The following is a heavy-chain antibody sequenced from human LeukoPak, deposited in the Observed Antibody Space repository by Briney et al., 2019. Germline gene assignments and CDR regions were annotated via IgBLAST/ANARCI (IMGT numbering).Heavy chain of an antibody. CDR3: ASEYSSSWYVAY. CDR1: GGSISSGDYY. CDR2: IYYSGST. Sequence: PSETLSLTCSVSGGSISSGDYYWSWIRQPPGKGLEWIGYIYYSGSTYYNPSLKSRVTISVDTSKNQFSLKLSSVTAADTAVYYCASEYSSSWYVAYWGQGTLVTVSS. V-gene: IGHV4-30-4*08. D-gene: IGHD6-13*01. J-gene: IGHJ4*02.